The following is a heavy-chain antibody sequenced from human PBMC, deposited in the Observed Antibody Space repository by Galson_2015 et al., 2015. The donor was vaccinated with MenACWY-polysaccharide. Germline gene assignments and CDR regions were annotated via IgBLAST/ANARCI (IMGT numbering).Heavy chain of an antibody. CDR1: GFTFSSYR. D-gene: IGHD5-12*01. CDR2: ISSSSSYI. CDR3: ARADSGYDSPLYYYYGMDV. J-gene: IGHJ6*02. V-gene: IGHV3-21*01. Sequence: SLRLSCAASGFTFSSYRMNWVRQAPGKGLEWVSSISSSSSYIYYADSVKGRFTISRDNAKNSLYLQMNSLRAEDTAVYYCARADSGYDSPLYYYYGMDVWGQGTTVTVSS.